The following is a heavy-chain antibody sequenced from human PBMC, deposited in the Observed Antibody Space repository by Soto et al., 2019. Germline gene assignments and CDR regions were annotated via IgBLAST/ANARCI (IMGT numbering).Heavy chain of an antibody. Sequence: QVQLVQSGAEVKEPGSSVKVACQASGGAFSTYAISWVRQAPGQGLEWMGGVIPLFGTSNYLPKFQGRVSIAADRSTGTVYMELSRLRFDDTAVYFCAREFKAGGHFGMDVWGQGTTVTVSS. CDR1: GGAFSTYA. CDR3: AREFKAGGHFGMDV. J-gene: IGHJ6*02. D-gene: IGHD3-16*01. CDR2: VIPLFGTS. V-gene: IGHV1-69*06.